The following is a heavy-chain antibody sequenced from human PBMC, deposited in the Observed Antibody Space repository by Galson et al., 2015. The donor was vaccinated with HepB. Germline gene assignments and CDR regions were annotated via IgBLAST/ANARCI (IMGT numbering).Heavy chain of an antibody. J-gene: IGHJ3*01. CDR2: ISWNSGNI. CDR3: AKDIVRCRSASCSPSNAFDF. V-gene: IGHV3-9*01. D-gene: IGHD2-2*01. CDR1: GFTFDAYA. Sequence: SLRLSCAASGFTFDAYAMHWVRQAPGKGLEWVSGISWNSGNIDLADSVRGRFTISRDNAKNSLFLQMNSLRLEDTALYYCAKDIVRCRSASCSPSNAFDFWGQGTMVTVSS.